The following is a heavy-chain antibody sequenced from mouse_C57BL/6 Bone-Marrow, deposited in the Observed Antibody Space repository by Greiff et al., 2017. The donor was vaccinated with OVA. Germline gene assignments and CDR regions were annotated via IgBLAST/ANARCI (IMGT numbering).Heavy chain of an antibody. Sequence: QVQLQQPGAELVKPGASVKMSCKASGYTFTSYWITWVKQRPGQGLEWIGDIYPGSGSTNYNEKFKSKATLTVDTSSSTAYMQLSSLTSEDSAVYNCARGDSSCYEGFAYWGRGTLVTVSA. J-gene: IGHJ3*01. CDR3: ARGDSSCYEGFAY. CDR2: IYPGSGST. CDR1: GYTFTSYW. V-gene: IGHV1-55*01. D-gene: IGHD3-2*02.